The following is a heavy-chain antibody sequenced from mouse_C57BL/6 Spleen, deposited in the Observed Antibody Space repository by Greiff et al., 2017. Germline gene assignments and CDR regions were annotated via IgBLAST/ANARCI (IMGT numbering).Heavy chain of an antibody. V-gene: IGHV1-82*01. D-gene: IGHD1-1*01. CDR1: GYAFSSSW. Sequence: VMLVESGPELVKPGASVKISCKASGYAFSSSWMNWVKQRPGKGLEWIGRIYPGDGDTNYNGKFKGKATLTADKSSSTAYMQLSSLTSEDSAVYFCARGEDYYYGSSRYFDVWGTGTTVTVSS. CDR3: ARGEDYYYGSSRYFDV. CDR2: IYPGDGDT. J-gene: IGHJ1*03.